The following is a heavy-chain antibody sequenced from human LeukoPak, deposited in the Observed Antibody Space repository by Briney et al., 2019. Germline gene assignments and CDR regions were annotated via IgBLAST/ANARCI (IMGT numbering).Heavy chain of an antibody. Sequence: GESLKISCKGSGYSFTSYWISWVRQMPGKGLEWMGRIDPSDSYTNYSPSFQGHVTTSADKSISTAYLQWSSLKASDTAMYYCARLRYCSGGSCYHYFDYWGQGTLVTVSS. CDR2: IDPSDSYT. CDR1: GYSFTSYW. D-gene: IGHD2-15*01. J-gene: IGHJ4*02. CDR3: ARLRYCSGGSCYHYFDY. V-gene: IGHV5-10-1*01.